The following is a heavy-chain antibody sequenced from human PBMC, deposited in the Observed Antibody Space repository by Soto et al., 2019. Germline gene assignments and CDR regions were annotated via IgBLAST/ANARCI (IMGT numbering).Heavy chain of an antibody. CDR2: IRSKANSYAT. CDR3: TRDPYYYDSSGYSPNDAFVI. V-gene: IGHV3-73*01. CDR1: GFTFSGSA. Sequence: GGSLRLSCAASGFTFSGSAMHWVRQASGKGLEWVGRIRSKANSYATAYAASVKGRSTISRDDSKNTAYLQMNSLKTEDTAVYYCTRDPYYYDSSGYSPNDAFVIWGQGIMVTVSS. D-gene: IGHD3-22*01. J-gene: IGHJ3*02.